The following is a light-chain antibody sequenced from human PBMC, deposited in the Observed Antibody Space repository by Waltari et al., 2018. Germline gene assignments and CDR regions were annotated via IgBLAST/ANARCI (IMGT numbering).Light chain of an antibody. CDR3: QHYGSASLYT. Sequence: EIVLTQSPGTLSLSPGERATLSCRASQSINSCYLAWYQQKPGHAPRLLISGASSRATGSPDRFSGSGSGTDFTIIISRMVPEDFAVYYCQHYGSASLYTFGQGTKLEIK. V-gene: IGKV3-20*01. CDR2: GAS. CDR1: QSINSCY. J-gene: IGKJ2*01.